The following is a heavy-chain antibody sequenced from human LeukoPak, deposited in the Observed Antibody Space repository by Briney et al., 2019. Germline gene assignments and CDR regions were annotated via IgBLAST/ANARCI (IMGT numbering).Heavy chain of an antibody. D-gene: IGHD2-15*01. V-gene: IGHV4-39*07. CDR1: GGSISSSRYY. J-gene: IGHJ5*02. Sequence: SETLSLTCTVSGGSISSSRYYWGWIRQPPGKGLEWIGSIYHSGSTNYNPSLKSRVTISVDKSKNQFSLKLSSVTAADTAVYYCARDTWVVAATTNWFDPWGQGTLVTVSS. CDR3: ARDTWVVAATTNWFDP. CDR2: IYHSGST.